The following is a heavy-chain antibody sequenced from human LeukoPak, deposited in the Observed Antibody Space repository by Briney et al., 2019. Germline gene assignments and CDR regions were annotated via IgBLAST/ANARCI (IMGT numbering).Heavy chain of an antibody. Sequence: GGSLRLSCAASAFTVSSNYMSWVRQAPGKGLEWVSVIYSGGSTYYADSVKGRFTISRDNSKNTLYLQMNSLRAEDTAVYYCARTDSSGYPFDYWGQGTLVTVSS. CDR2: IYSGGST. CDR3: ARTDSSGYPFDY. D-gene: IGHD3-22*01. J-gene: IGHJ4*02. V-gene: IGHV3-53*01. CDR1: AFTVSSNY.